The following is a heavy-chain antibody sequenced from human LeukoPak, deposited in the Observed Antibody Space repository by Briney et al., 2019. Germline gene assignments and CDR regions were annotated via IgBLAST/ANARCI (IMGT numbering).Heavy chain of an antibody. Sequence: PSETLSLTCAVYGGSFSGYYWSWIRQPPGKGLEWIGEINHSGSTNYSPSLKSRVTISVDTSKNQFSLKLSSVTAADTAVYYCARQVPAAQALDYWGQGTLVTVSS. CDR2: INHSGST. V-gene: IGHV4-34*01. CDR3: ARQVPAAQALDY. D-gene: IGHD2-2*01. J-gene: IGHJ4*02. CDR1: GGSFSGYY.